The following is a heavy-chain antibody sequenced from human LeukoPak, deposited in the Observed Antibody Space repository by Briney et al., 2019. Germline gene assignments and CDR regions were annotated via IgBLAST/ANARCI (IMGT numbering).Heavy chain of an antibody. J-gene: IGHJ4*02. V-gene: IGHV3-30*18. D-gene: IGHD3-10*01. CDR2: ISYDGSSK. Sequence: PGGSLRLSCAASGFTFSIYGIHWVRQAPGKGLEWVALISYDGSSKYYADSVKGRFTISRDNSKNTLYLQMNSLRAEDTAVYYCAKVGGDYWGQGTLVTVSS. CDR1: GFTFSIYG. CDR3: AKVGGDY.